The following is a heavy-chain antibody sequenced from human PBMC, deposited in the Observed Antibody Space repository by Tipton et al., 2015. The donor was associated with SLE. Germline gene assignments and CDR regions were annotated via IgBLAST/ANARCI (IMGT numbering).Heavy chain of an antibody. Sequence: TLSLTCAVSGYSISSGYYWGWIRQPPGKGLEWIGSIYHSGSTYYNPSLKSRGTISVDTSKNQFSLKLSPVTAADTAVYYCARVDGSGSYYLLDYWGQGTLVTVSS. V-gene: IGHV4-38-2*01. D-gene: IGHD3-10*01. CDR2: IYHSGST. J-gene: IGHJ4*02. CDR1: GYSISSGYY. CDR3: ARVDGSGSYYLLDY.